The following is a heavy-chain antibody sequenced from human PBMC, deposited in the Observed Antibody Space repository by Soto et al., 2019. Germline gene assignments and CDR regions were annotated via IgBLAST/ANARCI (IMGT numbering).Heavy chain of an antibody. CDR1: GGTFSSYA. Sequence: ASVKVSCKASGGTFSSYAISWVRQAPGQGLEWMGGIIPIFGTANYAQKFQGRVTITADKSTSTAYMELSSLRSEDTAVYYCARDTIFGVVIPFCYYYYGMDVWGQGTTVTVSS. V-gene: IGHV1-69*06. J-gene: IGHJ6*02. CDR3: ARDTIFGVVIPFCYYYYGMDV. CDR2: IIPIFGTA. D-gene: IGHD3-3*01.